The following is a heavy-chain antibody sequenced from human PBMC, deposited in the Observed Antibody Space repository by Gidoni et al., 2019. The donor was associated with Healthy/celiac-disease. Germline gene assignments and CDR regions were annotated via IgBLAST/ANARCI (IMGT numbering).Heavy chain of an antibody. Sequence: EVQLVEYWGGLVQPGSSLRLACAASGFTFDDYAMHWVRQAPGKGLEWVSGISWNSGSIGYADSVKGRFTISRDNAKNSLYLQMNSLRAEDTALYYCAKDIGSSSWRAGYGMDVWGQGTTVTVSS. CDR1: GFTFDDYA. J-gene: IGHJ6*02. CDR3: AKDIGSSSWRAGYGMDV. V-gene: IGHV3-9*01. D-gene: IGHD6-13*01. CDR2: ISWNSGSI.